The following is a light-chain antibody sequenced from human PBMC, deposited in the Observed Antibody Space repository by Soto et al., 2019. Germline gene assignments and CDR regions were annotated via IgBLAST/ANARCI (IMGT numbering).Light chain of an antibody. CDR1: QNIRGNE. Sequence: EVVLTQSPGTLSLSPGERATLSCRASQNIRGNELAWYQQKPGQAPRLLIYRGSSRATGIPDRFTGRGSGPEFTLTIYILEPEDFAVYYCQYYGTSAPWTFGQGTKVEIK. V-gene: IGKV3-20*01. J-gene: IGKJ1*01. CDR2: RGS. CDR3: QYYGTSAPWT.